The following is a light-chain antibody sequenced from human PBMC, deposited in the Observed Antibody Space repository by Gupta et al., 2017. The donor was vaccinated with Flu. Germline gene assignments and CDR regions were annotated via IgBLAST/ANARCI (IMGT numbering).Light chain of an antibody. Sequence: EVVMTQSPGPLSVSPGERATLSCRASQSVSTNLAWDQQKPGQPPTLLIYGASTRAPGIPSRFSGSGSGTEFTLTISSLQSEDFALYYCQQYNDWPPDTFGQGTKVDI. J-gene: IGKJ2*01. CDR3: QQYNDWPPDT. V-gene: IGKV3-15*01. CDR1: QSVSTN. CDR2: GAS.